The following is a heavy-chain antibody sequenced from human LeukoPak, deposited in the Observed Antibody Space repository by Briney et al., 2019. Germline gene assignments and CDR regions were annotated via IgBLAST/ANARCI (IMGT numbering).Heavy chain of an antibody. J-gene: IGHJ4*02. D-gene: IGHD2-2*01. CDR1: GFTFSSYA. Sequence: GGSLRLSCAVSGFTFSSYAMSWVRQAPGKGLEWVSAISGSGGSTYYADSVKGRFTISRDNSKNTLYLQMNSLRAEDTAVYYCAKHCSSTSCLDYWGQGTLVTVS. CDR2: ISGSGGST. CDR3: AKHCSSTSCLDY. V-gene: IGHV3-23*01.